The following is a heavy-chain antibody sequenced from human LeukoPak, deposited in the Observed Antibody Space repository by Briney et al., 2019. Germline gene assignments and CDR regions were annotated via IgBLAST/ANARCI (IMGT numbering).Heavy chain of an antibody. D-gene: IGHD4-17*01. CDR3: ARDPLDTVTTSFGNFDI. CDR1: GFTFSSYG. V-gene: IGHV3-30*02. J-gene: IGHJ3*02. Sequence: PGGSLRLSCAASGFTFSSYGMHWVRQAPGKGLEWVAFIRYDGSNKYYADSVKGRFTISRDNAKNSLYLQMNSLRAEDTAVYYCARDPLDTVTTSFGNFDIWGQGTMVTVSS. CDR2: IRYDGSNK.